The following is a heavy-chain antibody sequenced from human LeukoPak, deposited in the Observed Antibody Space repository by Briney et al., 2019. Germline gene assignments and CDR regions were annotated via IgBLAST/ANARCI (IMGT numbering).Heavy chain of an antibody. CDR1: GGSFSGYY. CDR3: ARGQYYDFWSGSPFDP. CDR2: INHSGST. V-gene: IGHV4-34*01. D-gene: IGHD3-3*01. J-gene: IGHJ5*02. Sequence: SETLSLTCAVYGGSFSGYYWSWIRQPPGKGLEWIGEINHSGSTNYNPSLKSRVTISVDTSKNQFSLKPSSVTAADTAVYYCARGQYYDFWSGSPFDPWGQGTLVTVSS.